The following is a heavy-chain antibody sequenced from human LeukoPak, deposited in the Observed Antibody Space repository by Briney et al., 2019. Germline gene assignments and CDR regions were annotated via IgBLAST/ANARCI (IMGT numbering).Heavy chain of an antibody. CDR2: IRDDGSLT. V-gene: IGHV3-74*01. J-gene: IGHJ3*02. CDR3: ARAPRYSGSRDAFDI. D-gene: IGHD1-26*01. Sequence: GGSLRLSCAASGFTFSNYWMHWVRQVPGKGLVWVSRIRDDGSLTDYADSVKGRFTVSRDNAKNTLYLQMNSLRAEDTAVYYCARAPRYSGSRDAFDIWGQGTMVTVSS. CDR1: GFTFSNYW.